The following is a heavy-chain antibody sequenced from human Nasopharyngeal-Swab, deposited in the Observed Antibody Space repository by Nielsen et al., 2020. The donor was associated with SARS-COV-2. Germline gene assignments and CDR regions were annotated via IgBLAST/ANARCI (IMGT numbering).Heavy chain of an antibody. J-gene: IGHJ6*02. CDR1: GYTFTSYY. Sequence: ASVKVSCKASGYTFTSYYMHWVRQAPGQGLEWMGIINPSGGSTSYAQKFQGRVTMTRDTSTSTVYMELSSLRSEDTAVYYCARDGTSRGIASRPGLYYYPMDVWGQGTTVTVSS. D-gene: IGHD6-6*01. CDR3: ARDGTSRGIASRPGLYYYPMDV. CDR2: INPSGGST. V-gene: IGHV1-46*01.